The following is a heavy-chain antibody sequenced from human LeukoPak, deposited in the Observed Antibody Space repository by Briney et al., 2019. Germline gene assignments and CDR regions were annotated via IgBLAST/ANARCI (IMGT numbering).Heavy chain of an antibody. CDR2: IYYSGST. Sequence: SETLSLTCTVSGGSISSYYWSWIRQPPGKGLEWIGYIYYSGSTNYNPSLKSRVTISVDTSKNQFSLKLSSVTAADTAVYYCARRRAAAAGGSFVYWGQGTLVTVSS. J-gene: IGHJ4*02. D-gene: IGHD6-25*01. CDR1: GGSISSYY. CDR3: ARRRAAAAGGSFVY. V-gene: IGHV4-59*01.